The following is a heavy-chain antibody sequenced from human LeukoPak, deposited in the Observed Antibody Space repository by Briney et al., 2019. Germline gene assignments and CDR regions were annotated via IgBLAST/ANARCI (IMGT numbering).Heavy chain of an antibody. V-gene: IGHV3-23*01. CDR1: GFTFSSSP. D-gene: IGHD6-19*01. CDR2: ISGSGGGT. CDR3: AKHRGDGSGWY. J-gene: IGHJ4*02. Sequence: GGSLRLSCAASGFTFSSSPMSWLRQAPGKGLEWVSAISGSGGGTYYADSVKGRFTISRDNSKNTLYLQMNSLRAEDTAVHYCAKHRGDGSGWYWGQGTLVTVSS.